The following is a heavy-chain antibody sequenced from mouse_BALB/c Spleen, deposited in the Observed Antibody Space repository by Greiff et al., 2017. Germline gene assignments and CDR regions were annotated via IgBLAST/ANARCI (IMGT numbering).Heavy chain of an antibody. Sequence: VQLQQSGAGLVKPGASVKLSCKASGYTFTEYIIHWVKQRSGQGLEWIGWFYPRSGSIKYNEKFKDKATLTADKSSSTVYMELSRLTSEDSAVYFCARHEVRDYGNYAWFAYWGQGTLVTVSA. CDR2: FYPRSGSI. J-gene: IGHJ3*01. CDR3: ARHEVRDYGNYAWFAY. CDR1: GYTFTEYI. V-gene: IGHV1-62-2*01. D-gene: IGHD2-1*01.